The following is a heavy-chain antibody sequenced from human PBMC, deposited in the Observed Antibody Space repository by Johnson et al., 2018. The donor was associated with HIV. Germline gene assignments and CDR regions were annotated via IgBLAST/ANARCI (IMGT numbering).Heavy chain of an antibody. Sequence: VQLVESGGGLVQPGGSLRLSCAASGFTVSSNYMTWVRQAPGKGLEWVSVIYSGGSTYYADSVKGRFTISRDNSKNTLYLQMNSLRAEDTAVYYCARDNEDIVLVGAFDIWGQGTIVTVSS. CDR2: IYSGGST. D-gene: IGHD2-8*02. CDR3: ARDNEDIVLVGAFDI. J-gene: IGHJ3*02. CDR1: GFTVSSNY. V-gene: IGHV3-66*01.